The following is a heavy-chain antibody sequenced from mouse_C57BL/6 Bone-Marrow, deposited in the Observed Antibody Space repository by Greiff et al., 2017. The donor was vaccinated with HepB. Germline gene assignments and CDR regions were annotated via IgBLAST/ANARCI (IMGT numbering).Heavy chain of an antibody. D-gene: IGHD2-2*01. V-gene: IGHV5-2*01. CDR1: EYEFPSHD. Sequence: EVNVVESGGGLVQPGESLKLSCESNEYEFPSHDMSWVRKTPEKRLELVAAINSDGGSNYYPDTMKRRFIISRDNTKKTLYLQMSSLRSEDTALYDCERGMVTGGVDYWGQGTTLTVSS. J-gene: IGHJ2*01. CDR3: ERGMVTGGVDY. CDR2: INSDGGSN.